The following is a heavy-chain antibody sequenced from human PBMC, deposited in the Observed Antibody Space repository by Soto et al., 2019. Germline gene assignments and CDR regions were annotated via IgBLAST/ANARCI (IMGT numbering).Heavy chain of an antibody. CDR2: INAGNGNT. Sequence: QVQLVQSGAEEKKPGASVKVSCKASGYTFTSYAMHWVRQAPGQRLEWMGWINAGNGNTKYSQKFQGRVTITRETTASTAYMELSSVRSEETAVDYCARDRNGGRGFGELSNGMDVWGQGTTVTVSS. CDR3: ARDRNGGRGFGELSNGMDV. CDR1: GYTFTSYA. D-gene: IGHD3-10*01. J-gene: IGHJ6*02. V-gene: IGHV1-3*05.